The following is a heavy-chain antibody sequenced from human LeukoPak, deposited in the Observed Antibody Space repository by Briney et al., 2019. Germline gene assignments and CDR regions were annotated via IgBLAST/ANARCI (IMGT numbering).Heavy chain of an antibody. J-gene: IGHJ4*02. Sequence: PGGSLRLSCAASGFTFSSYAMSWVRQAPGKGLEWVSAISGSGGSTYYADSVKGRFTISRDNAKNSLYLQMNSLRAEDTALYYCAKDRGAAAGIWAETYYFDYWGQGTLVTVSS. D-gene: IGHD6-13*01. CDR2: ISGSGGST. CDR1: GFTFSSYA. V-gene: IGHV3-23*01. CDR3: AKDRGAAAGIWAETYYFDY.